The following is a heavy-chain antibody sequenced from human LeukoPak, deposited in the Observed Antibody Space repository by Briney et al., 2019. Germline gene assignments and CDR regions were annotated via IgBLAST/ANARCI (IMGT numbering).Heavy chain of an antibody. CDR1: GGSISSYY. J-gene: IGHJ4*02. CDR2: MYYSWGT. Sequence: SETLSLTCTVSGGSISSYYWNWIRQAPGKGLEWIGYMYYSWGTSYNPALKSRVTISSDTSRNQLSLELSSLTAADTAVYFCVGGKYSSSYFDYWGQGTLVTVSS. D-gene: IGHD6-6*01. V-gene: IGHV4-59*01. CDR3: VGGKYSSSYFDY.